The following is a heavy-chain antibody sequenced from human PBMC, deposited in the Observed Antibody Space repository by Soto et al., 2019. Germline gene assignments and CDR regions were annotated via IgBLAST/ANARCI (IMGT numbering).Heavy chain of an antibody. CDR1: GGTFSRYA. V-gene: IGHV1-69*13. CDR2: IIPIFGTA. D-gene: IGHD3-22*01. J-gene: IGHJ4*02. CDR3: ARDRGNYYDSSGYSYLLDY. Sequence: SVKVSCKASGGTFSRYAISWVRQAPGQGLEWMGGIIPIFGTANYAQKFQGRVTITADESTSTAYMELSSLRSEDTAVYYCARDRGNYYDSSGYSYLLDYWGQGTLVTVSP.